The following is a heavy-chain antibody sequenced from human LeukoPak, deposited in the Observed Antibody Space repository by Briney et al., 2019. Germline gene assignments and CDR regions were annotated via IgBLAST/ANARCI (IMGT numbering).Heavy chain of an antibody. Sequence: SETLSLTCAVYGRSYSGYYWSWIRQPPGKGLEWIGEINHSGSTNYNPSLKSRVTISVDTSKNQLFLKLSSVTTADTPVYYCARGPPYYYGSGSYSAWGQGTLVTVSS. V-gene: IGHV4-34*01. CDR3: ARGPPYYYGSGSYSA. CDR1: GRSYSGYY. D-gene: IGHD3-10*01. CDR2: INHSGST. J-gene: IGHJ4*02.